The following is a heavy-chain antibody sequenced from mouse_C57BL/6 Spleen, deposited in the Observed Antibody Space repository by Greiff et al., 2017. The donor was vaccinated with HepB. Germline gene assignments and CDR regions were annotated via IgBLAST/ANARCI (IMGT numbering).Heavy chain of an antibody. Sequence: VQLQESGAELVKPGASVKISCKASGYAFSSYWMNWVKQRPGKGLEWIGQIYPGDGDTNYNGKIKGKATLTADKSSSTAYMQLSSQTSEDSAVYFCARDDYDDAMYYWCQGTSVPVSS. CDR1: GYAFSSYW. V-gene: IGHV1-80*01. J-gene: IGHJ4*01. CDR3: ARDDYDDAMYY. D-gene: IGHD2-4*01. CDR2: IYPGDGDT.